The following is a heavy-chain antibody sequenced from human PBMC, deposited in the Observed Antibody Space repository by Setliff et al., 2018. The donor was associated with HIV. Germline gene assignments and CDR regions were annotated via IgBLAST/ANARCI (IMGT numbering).Heavy chain of an antibody. CDR2: IHYKGNI. J-gene: IGHJ5*02. CDR1: GDSIISGDYY. D-gene: IGHD2-15*01. CDR3: ARFTVVVFGAGEPSWFDP. Sequence: KPSETLSLTCTVSGDSIISGDYYWSWTRQSPGKGLEWIGHIHYKGNIDYNASLKSRLAISSDTSKNQFSLNLSSVIAADTAIYFCARFTVVVFGAGEPSWFDPWGQGILVTVSS. V-gene: IGHV4-30-4*08.